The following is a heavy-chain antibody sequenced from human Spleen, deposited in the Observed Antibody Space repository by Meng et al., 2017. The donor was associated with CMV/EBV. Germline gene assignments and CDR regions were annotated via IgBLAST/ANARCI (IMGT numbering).Heavy chain of an antibody. D-gene: IGHD6-13*01. V-gene: IGHV1-69*10. J-gene: IGHJ4*02. Sequence: SGGAFSNYAISWVRQTPGQRLEWMEGIIPILGMANYAQKFQGRVTFTADKSTSTAYMELSSLRSEDTAVYYYARVVRHSSSWYYFDYWGQGTLVTVSS. CDR2: IIPILGMA. CDR1: GGAFSNYA. CDR3: ARVVRHSSSWYYFDY.